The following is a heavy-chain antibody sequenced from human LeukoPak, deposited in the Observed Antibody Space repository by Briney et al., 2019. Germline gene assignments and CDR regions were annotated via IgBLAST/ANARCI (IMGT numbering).Heavy chain of an antibody. D-gene: IGHD3-10*01. CDR3: AKDSGSGSYYGMDV. J-gene: IGHJ6*02. V-gene: IGHV3-9*01. CDR1: GFTFDDYA. CDR2: ISWNSGSI. Sequence: PGGSLRLSCAASGFTFDDYAMHWVRQAPGKGLEWVSGISWNSGSIGYADSVKGRFTISRDNAKNSLYLQMNSLRAEDTALYYCAKDSGSGSYYGMDVWGQGTTVIVSS.